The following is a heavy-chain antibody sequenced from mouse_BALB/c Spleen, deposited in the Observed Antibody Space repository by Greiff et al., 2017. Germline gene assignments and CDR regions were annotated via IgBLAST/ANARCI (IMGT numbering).Heavy chain of an antibody. CDR1: GFNIKDYY. J-gene: IGHJ2*01. CDR2: IDPENGNT. V-gene: IGHV14-1*02. D-gene: IGHD2-3*01. CDR3: ARSYDGYSYDY. Sequence: VQLKESGAELVRPGALVKLSCKASGFNIKDYYMHWVKQRPEQGLEWIGWIDPENGNTIYDPKFQGKASITADTSSNTAYLQLSSLTSEDTAVYYCARSYDGYSYDYWGQGTTLTVSS.